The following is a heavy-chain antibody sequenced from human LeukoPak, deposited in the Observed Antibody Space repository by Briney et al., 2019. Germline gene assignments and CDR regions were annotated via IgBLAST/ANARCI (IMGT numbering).Heavy chain of an antibody. D-gene: IGHD2-15*01. CDR2: IDPDGNDK. CDR1: GFTFSSYY. Sequence: GGSLRLSCLASGFTFSSYYMSWVRQAPGKGLEWVAHIDPDGNDKYYVDSVKGRFTISRDNAKSSLYLQVDSLRAEDTAVYYCAREVVVGIGAYNHWGQGTLVTVSS. CDR3: AREVVVGIGAYNH. V-gene: IGHV3-7*01. J-gene: IGHJ5*02.